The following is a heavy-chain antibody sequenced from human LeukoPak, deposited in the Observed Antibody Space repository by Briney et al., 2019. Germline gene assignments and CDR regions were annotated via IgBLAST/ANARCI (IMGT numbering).Heavy chain of an antibody. CDR2: INHSGST. CDR3: ARSPPGDRGTATIHAFDI. CDR1: GGSFSGYY. J-gene: IGHJ3*02. D-gene: IGHD5-12*01. Sequence: SETLSLTCAVYGGSFSGYYWSWIRQPPGKGLEWIGEINHSGSTNYNPSLKSRVTISVDTSKNQFSLKLSSVTAADTAVYYCARSPPGDRGTATIHAFDIWGQGTMVTVSS. V-gene: IGHV4-34*01.